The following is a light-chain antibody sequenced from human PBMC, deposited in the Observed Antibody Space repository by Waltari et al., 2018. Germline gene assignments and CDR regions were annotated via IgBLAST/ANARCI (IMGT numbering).Light chain of an antibody. Sequence: EIVMTQSPATLSVAPGERATLSCRASQSVSSNLAWYQQKPGQAPRLLIYVASTRATGLPARFSGSGSGTEFPLTISSLQSEDFAVYYCQQYNNWRTFGGGTKVEIK. V-gene: IGKV3D-15*01. J-gene: IGKJ4*01. CDR1: QSVSSN. CDR3: QQYNNWRT. CDR2: VAS.